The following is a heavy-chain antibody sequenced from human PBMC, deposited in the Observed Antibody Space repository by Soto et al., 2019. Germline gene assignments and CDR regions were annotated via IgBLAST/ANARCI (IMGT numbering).Heavy chain of an antibody. D-gene: IGHD6-13*01. CDR2: IYHSGST. J-gene: IGHJ4*02. CDR3: ARGRRAAAGTILRLGTFDY. Sequence: SETLSLTCTVSGGSISSSNWWSWVRQPPGKGLEWIGEIYHSGSTNYNPSLKSRVTISVDTSKNQFSLKLSSVTAADTAVYYCARGRRAAAGTILRLGTFDYWGQGTLVTVSS. CDR1: GGSISSSNW. V-gene: IGHV4-4*02.